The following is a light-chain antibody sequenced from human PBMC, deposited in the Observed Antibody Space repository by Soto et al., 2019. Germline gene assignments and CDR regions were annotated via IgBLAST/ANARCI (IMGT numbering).Light chain of an antibody. CDR1: QDISNF. CDR3: QQYENLPFT. CDR2: GAS. V-gene: IGKV1-33*01. Sequence: DIQMTQSPSSLSASVGDRVTITCQASQDISNFLNWYQQKPGKAPKLLIYGASSLETGVPSSFSGSGSGTDFTFTISSLRPDDIATYYCQQYENLPFTFGPGTKVDIK. J-gene: IGKJ3*01.